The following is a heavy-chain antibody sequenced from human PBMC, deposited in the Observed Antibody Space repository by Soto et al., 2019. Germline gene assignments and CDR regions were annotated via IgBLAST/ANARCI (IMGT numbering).Heavy chain of an antibody. Sequence: LRRSCAASGFTFISYSMNWVRQAPGKGLEWVSSISSSSSYIYYADSVKGRFTISRDNAKNSLYLQMNSLRAEDTAVYYCARDRLGSGWFSAFDYWGQGTLVTVSS. J-gene: IGHJ4*02. CDR2: ISSSSSYI. CDR3: ARDRLGSGWFSAFDY. V-gene: IGHV3-21*01. CDR1: GFTFISYS. D-gene: IGHD6-19*01.